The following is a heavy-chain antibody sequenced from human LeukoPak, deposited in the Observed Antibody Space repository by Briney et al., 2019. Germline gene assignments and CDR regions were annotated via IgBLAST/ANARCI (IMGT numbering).Heavy chain of an antibody. J-gene: IGHJ2*01. D-gene: IGHD1-1*01. CDR1: GYSFTTHW. Sequence: GESLKISCKGSGYSFTTHWIGWVRQMPGKGLEWGGVIYPGDSETRYSPSFQGQVTISADKSVRNAYLQWISHKASDSAIYYCATQQWSERYFNLWGRGTLVTVSS. CDR2: IYPGDSET. CDR3: ATQQWSERYFNL. V-gene: IGHV5-51*01.